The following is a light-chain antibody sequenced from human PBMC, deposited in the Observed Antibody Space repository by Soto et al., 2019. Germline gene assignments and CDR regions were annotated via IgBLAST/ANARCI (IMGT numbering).Light chain of an antibody. CDR1: QSVSSN. V-gene: IGKV3-15*01. J-gene: IGKJ4*01. CDR3: QQYNNWPPPLT. Sequence: EIVMTQSLATLSVSPGERATLSCRASQSVSSNLAWYQQKPGQAPRLLIYGASTRATGIPARFSGSGSGTEFTLTISSLQSEDFAVYYCQQYNNWPPPLTFGGGTKVEIK. CDR2: GAS.